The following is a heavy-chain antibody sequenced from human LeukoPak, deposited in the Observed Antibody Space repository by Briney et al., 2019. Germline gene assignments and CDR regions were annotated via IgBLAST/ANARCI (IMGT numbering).Heavy chain of an antibody. CDR2: IYTSGST. CDR3: ARLHMATSYYFDY. CDR1: GGSISSGSYY. Sequence: PSETLSLTCTVSGGSISSGSYYWSWIRQPAGKGLERIERIYTSGSTNYNPSLKSRVTISVDTSKNQFSLKLSSVTAADTAVYYCARLHMATSYYFDYWGQGTLVTVSS. D-gene: IGHD5-24*01. V-gene: IGHV4-61*02. J-gene: IGHJ4*02.